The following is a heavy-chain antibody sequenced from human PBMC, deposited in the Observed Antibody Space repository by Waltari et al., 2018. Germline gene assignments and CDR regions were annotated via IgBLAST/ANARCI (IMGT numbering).Heavy chain of an antibody. V-gene: IGHV1-69*01. CDR3: ARSPLRGYSFDY. CDR1: GGTFSSYA. D-gene: IGHD1-1*01. Sequence: QVQLVQSGAEVKKPGSSVKVSCKASGGTFSSYAISWVRQAPGQGLEWMGVISPICGTANYAQKFQGRVTITADESTSTAYMELSSLRSEDTAVYYCARSPLRGYSFDYWGQGTLVTVSS. CDR2: ISPICGTA. J-gene: IGHJ4*02.